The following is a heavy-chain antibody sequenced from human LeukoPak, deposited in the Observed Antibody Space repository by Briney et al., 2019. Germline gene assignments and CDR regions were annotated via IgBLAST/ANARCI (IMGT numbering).Heavy chain of an antibody. CDR3: AKDERNWNYNLASQTYD. V-gene: IGHV3-23*01. CDR1: GFTFSSYA. Sequence: GGSLRLSCAASGFTFSSYAMSWVRQAPGKGLEWVSAISGSGVSTYYADSVKGRFTVSRDNSKNSLYLQMSSLRAEDTAVYYCAKDERNWNYNLASQTYDWGQGTLVTVSS. D-gene: IGHD1-7*01. J-gene: IGHJ4*02. CDR2: ISGSGVST.